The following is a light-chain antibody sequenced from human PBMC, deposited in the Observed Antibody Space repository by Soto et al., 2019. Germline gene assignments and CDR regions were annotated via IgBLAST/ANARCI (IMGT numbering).Light chain of an antibody. Sequence: IVLTQSPGTLSLSPGERATLSCGASESVSASYLAWYQQKPGQAPRLLIYGASRRATGIPDRFSAGGSGTDFTLTISRLEPEDFAVYYCHQYNSSPVTFGQGTTVEIK. CDR1: ESVSASY. CDR2: GAS. J-gene: IGKJ2*01. CDR3: HQYNSSPVT. V-gene: IGKV3-20*01.